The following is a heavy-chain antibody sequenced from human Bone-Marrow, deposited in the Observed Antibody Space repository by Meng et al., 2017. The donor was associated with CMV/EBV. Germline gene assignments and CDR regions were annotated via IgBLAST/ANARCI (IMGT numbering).Heavy chain of an antibody. CDR3: ARRSSSWTRFDY. D-gene: IGHD6-13*01. CDR1: GFTFSNAW. Sequence: ESLMICCAASGFTFSNAWMSWIRQPPGKGLEWIGEINHSGSTNYNPSLKSRVTISVDTSKNQFSLKLSSVTAADTAVYYCARRSSSWTRFDYWGQGTLVTVSS. CDR2: INHSGST. V-gene: IGHV4-34*01. J-gene: IGHJ4*02.